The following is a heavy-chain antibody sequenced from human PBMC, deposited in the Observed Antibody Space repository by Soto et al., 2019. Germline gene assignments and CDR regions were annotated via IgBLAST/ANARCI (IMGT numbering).Heavy chain of an antibody. CDR2: ISGSGGST. Sequence: GGSLRLSCAASGFTFSSYAMSWVRQAPGKGLEWVSAISGSGGSTYYADSVKGRFTISRDNSKNTLYLQMNSLRAEDTAVYYCAKAGGSGGSYIEYFQHWGQGTLVTVSS. J-gene: IGHJ1*01. D-gene: IGHD2-15*01. V-gene: IGHV3-23*01. CDR1: GFTFSSYA. CDR3: AKAGGSGGSYIEYFQH.